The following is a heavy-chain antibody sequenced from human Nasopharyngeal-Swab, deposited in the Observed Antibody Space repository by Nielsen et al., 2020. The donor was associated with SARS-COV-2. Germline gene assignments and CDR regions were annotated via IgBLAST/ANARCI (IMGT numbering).Heavy chain of an antibody. J-gene: IGHJ5*02. V-gene: IGHV3-7*01. D-gene: IGHD1-26*01. CDR3: ARLHSTATTES. CDR2: IKGDGSDE. Sequence: GSLKISPVASGLSFRRYWMTWVRQAPGKGMEWVGNIKGDGSDEKYADSVKGRFTISRDNARDSLFLQMHSLSVEDTAVYFCARLHSTATTESWGQGTRVTVSS. CDR1: GLSFRRYW.